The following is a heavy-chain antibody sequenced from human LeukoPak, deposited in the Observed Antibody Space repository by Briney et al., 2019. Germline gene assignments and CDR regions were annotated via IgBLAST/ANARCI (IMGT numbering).Heavy chain of an antibody. CDR3: ARGVGGDRDY. Sequence: PGGSLRLSCAASGFTFSSYWMHWVRQAPGKGLVWVSRINPDGSSTSHADSVKGRFTISRDNAKNTVYLQMNSLRAEDTAVYYCARGVGGDRDYWGQGTLVTVSS. V-gene: IGHV3-74*01. D-gene: IGHD2-21*02. J-gene: IGHJ4*02. CDR2: INPDGSST. CDR1: GFTFSSYW.